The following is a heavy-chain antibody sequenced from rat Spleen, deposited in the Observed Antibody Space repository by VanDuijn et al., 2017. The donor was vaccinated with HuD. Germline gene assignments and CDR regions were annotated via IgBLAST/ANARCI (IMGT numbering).Heavy chain of an antibody. J-gene: IGHJ2*01. Sequence: QVQLKESGPGLVQPSQTLSLTCTVSGFSLTSYHVHWVRQPTGKGLEWMGVMWSDGDTSYNSALKSRLSNSRDTSKSQVFLKMNSLQTEDTATYYCARDLLMYTTDYPYWAQGVMVTVSS. CDR1: GFSLTSYH. D-gene: IGHD1-6*01. CDR2: MWSDGDT. CDR3: ARDLLMYTTDYPY. V-gene: IGHV2-32*01.